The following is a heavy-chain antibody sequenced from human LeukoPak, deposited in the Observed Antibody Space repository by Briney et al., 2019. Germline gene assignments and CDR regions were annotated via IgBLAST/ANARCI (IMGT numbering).Heavy chain of an antibody. D-gene: IGHD1-14*01. CDR2: IGPTGSDR. CDR3: ATETNGRHYDY. CDR1: GLTFSTSG. J-gene: IGHJ4*02. Sequence: PGGSLRLSCTASGLTFSTSGFHLVRQAPGKGLEWVASIGPTGSDRYHADSIKGRFTISRDNANNFLYLQMNSLRAEDTAVYYCATETNGRHYDYWGQGTLLTVSS. V-gene: IGHV3-21*06.